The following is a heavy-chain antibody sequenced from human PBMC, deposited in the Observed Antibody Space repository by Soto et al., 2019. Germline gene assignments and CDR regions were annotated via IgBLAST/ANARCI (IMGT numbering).Heavy chain of an antibody. CDR3: ARDGPPDYDYIWGSYRAFDY. J-gene: IGHJ4*02. CDR1: GFTFSSYG. CDR2: IWYDGSNK. V-gene: IGHV3-33*01. Sequence: RGSLRLSCAASGFTFSSYGMHWVRQAPGKGLEWVAVIWYDGSNKYYADSVKGRFTISRDNSKNTLYLQMNSLRAEDTAVYYCARDGPPDYDYIWGSYRAFDYWGQGTLVTVSS. D-gene: IGHD3-16*02.